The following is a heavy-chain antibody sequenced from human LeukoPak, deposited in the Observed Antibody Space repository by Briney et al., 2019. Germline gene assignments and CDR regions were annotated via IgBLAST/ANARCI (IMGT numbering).Heavy chain of an antibody. D-gene: IGHD6-19*01. CDR3: ARLTAVAGTVYYYGMDG. V-gene: IGHV5-51*01. J-gene: IGHJ6*02. CDR2: IYPGDSDT. Sequence: GASLQISCQGSGSSFTSYWIGWVRQLPGKGLEWMGIIYPGDSDTRYSPSFQGQVTISAEKSISTAYLQWSSLKASDTAMYYCARLTAVAGTVYYYGMDGWGQGTTVTVSS. CDR1: GSSFTSYW.